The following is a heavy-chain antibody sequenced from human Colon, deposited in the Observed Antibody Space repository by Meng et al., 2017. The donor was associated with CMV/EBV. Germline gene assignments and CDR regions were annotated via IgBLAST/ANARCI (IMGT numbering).Heavy chain of an antibody. V-gene: IGHV3-66*01. Sequence: VQMVESGGGVVQPGRSLRLSCTASGFMFISSSIHWVRQAPGKGLEWVADIYSGGSTFYADSVKGRFTISRDNSKNTLYLQMNSLSAEDTAVYYCARGYSGTSSWGQGTLVTVSS. CDR3: ARGYSGTSS. CDR2: IYSGGST. CDR1: GFMFISSS. D-gene: IGHD1-26*01. J-gene: IGHJ4*02.